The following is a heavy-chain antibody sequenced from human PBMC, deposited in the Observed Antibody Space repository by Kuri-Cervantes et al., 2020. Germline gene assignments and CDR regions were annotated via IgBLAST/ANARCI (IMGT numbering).Heavy chain of an antibody. CDR2: IYYSGST. CDR3: ARGSVAGTGHFDY. D-gene: IGHD6-19*01. V-gene: IGHV4-59*01. CDR1: GGSISSYY. Sequence: SETLSLTCTVSGGSISSYYWSWIRQPPGKGLEWIGYIYYSGSTNYNPSLKSRVTISVDTSKNQFSLKLSSVTAADTAVYYCARGSVAGTGHFDYWGQGTLVTVSS. J-gene: IGHJ4*02.